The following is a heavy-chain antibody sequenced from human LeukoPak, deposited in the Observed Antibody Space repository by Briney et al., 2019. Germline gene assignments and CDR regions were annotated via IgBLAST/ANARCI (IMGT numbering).Heavy chain of an antibody. Sequence: PGGSLRLSCAASGFTFSNAWMTWVRQAPGKGLEWVGRIKSKTDGGTTDYAAPVKGRFTISRDDSKNTLYLQMNSLKTEDTAVYYCTTGLGGSSWYEGYWGQGTLVTVSS. D-gene: IGHD6-13*01. CDR2: IKSKTDGGTT. CDR3: TTGLGGSSWYEGY. CDR1: GFTFSNAW. J-gene: IGHJ4*02. V-gene: IGHV3-15*01.